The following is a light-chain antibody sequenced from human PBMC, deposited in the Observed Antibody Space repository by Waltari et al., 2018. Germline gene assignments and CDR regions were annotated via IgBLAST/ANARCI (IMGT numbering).Light chain of an antibody. J-gene: IGKJ4*01. Sequence: IQLTQSPSSLSASVGDRVTITCRASQGISSYLAWYQQKPGKAPKLLIYKASSLQSGVPLRFSGRGSGTEVTFTISSLQPEDFAVYYCERRNSYPLTFGGGSKMGIK. V-gene: IGKV1-13*02. CDR1: QGISSY. CDR2: KAS. CDR3: ERRNSYPLT.